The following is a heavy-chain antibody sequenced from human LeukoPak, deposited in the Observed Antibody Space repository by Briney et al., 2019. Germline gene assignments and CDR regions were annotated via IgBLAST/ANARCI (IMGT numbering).Heavy chain of an antibody. CDR1: GGTFSSYT. D-gene: IGHD6-13*01. CDR2: IIPILGIA. V-gene: IGHV1-69*04. Sequence: WASVKVSCKASGGTFSSYTISWVRQAPGQGLEWMGRIIPILGIANYAQKFQGRVTITADKSTSTAYMELSSLRSDDTAVYYCARDGYSSSWFTNWFDPWGQGTLVTVSS. J-gene: IGHJ5*02. CDR3: ARDGYSSSWFTNWFDP.